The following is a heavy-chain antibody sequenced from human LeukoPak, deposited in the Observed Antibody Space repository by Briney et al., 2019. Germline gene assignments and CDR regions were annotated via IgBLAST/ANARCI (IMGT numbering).Heavy chain of an antibody. CDR3: ARDSEKSGSYSGWYFDY. Sequence: ASVKVSCKASGYTFTSYYMHWVRQAPGQGLEWMGIINPSGGSTSYAQKFQGRVTMTRDTSTSTAYMELSSLRSEDTAVYYCARDSEKSGSYSGWYFDYWGQGTLVTVS. J-gene: IGHJ4*02. CDR2: INPSGGST. V-gene: IGHV1-46*01. CDR1: GYTFTSYY. D-gene: IGHD1-26*01.